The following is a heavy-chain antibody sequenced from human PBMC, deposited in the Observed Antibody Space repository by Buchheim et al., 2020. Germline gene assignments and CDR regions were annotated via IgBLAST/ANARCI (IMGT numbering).Heavy chain of an antibody. J-gene: IGHJ6*02. CDR2: ISYDGSDK. CDR1: GFSFSTYD. CDR3: AKMYGNNYADDGMDV. Sequence: QVQLVESGGGVVQPGRSLRLSCAASGFSFSTYDMPWVRQAPGKGLEWVALISYDGSDKYYADAVKGRFTISRDNSKNTLYLQMNSLRAEDTAVYHCAKMYGNNYADDGMDVWGQGT. D-gene: IGHD4-11*01. V-gene: IGHV3-30*18.